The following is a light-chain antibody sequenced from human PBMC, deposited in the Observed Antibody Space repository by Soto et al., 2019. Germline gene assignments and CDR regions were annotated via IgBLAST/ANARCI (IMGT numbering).Light chain of an antibody. CDR3: QQYNNWPLT. CDR1: QTVRSH. Sequence: IVMTQSPVTLSLSPGERATLSCRASQTVRSHLAWFQQKPGQAPRLLIYGESTRATGVPARSSGSGSGTEFTLIISSLQSEDFAVYYCQQYNNWPLTFGGGTKVDIK. V-gene: IGKV3-15*01. J-gene: IGKJ4*01. CDR2: GES.